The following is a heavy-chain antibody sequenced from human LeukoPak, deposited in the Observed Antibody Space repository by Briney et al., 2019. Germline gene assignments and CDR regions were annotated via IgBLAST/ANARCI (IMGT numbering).Heavy chain of an antibody. CDR2: INHSGST. Sequence: TSETLSLTCAVYGGSFSGYYWSWIRQPPGKGLEWIGEINHSGSTNYNPSLKSRVTISVDTSKNQFSLKLGSVTAADTAVYYCARGRRFTAMVTGYYYYMDVWGKGTTVTVSS. CDR1: GGSFSGYY. D-gene: IGHD5-18*01. J-gene: IGHJ6*03. V-gene: IGHV4-34*01. CDR3: ARGRRFTAMVTGYYYYMDV.